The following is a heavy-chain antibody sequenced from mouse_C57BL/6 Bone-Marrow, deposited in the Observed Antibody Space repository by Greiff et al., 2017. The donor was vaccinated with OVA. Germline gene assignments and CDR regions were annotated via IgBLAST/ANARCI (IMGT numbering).Heavy chain of an antibody. CDR2: INPNNGGT. CDR1: GYTFTDYN. Sequence: EVQLQQSGPELVKPGASVKMSCKASGYTFTDYNMHWVKQSHGKSLEWIGYINPNNGGTSYNQKFKGKATLTVNKSSSTAYMELRSLTSEDSAVYYCARGSLYYYGSSYWGQGTTLTVSS. V-gene: IGHV1-22*01. D-gene: IGHD1-1*01. J-gene: IGHJ2*01. CDR3: ARGSLYYYGSSY.